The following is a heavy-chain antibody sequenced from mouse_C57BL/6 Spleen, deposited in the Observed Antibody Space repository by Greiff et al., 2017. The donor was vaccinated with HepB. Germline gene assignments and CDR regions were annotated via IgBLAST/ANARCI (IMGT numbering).Heavy chain of an antibody. V-gene: IGHV1-18*01. CDR2: INPNNGGN. J-gene: IGHJ2*01. CDR3: ARSRDYSNLRFDY. Sequence: EVQLQQSGPELVKPGASVKIPCKASGYTFTDYNMDWVKQSHGKSLEWIGDINPNNGGNIYNQKFKGKATLTVDKSSSTAYMALRSLTSEDTAVYYCARSRDYSNLRFDYWGQGTTLTVSS. D-gene: IGHD2-5*01. CDR1: GYTFTDYN.